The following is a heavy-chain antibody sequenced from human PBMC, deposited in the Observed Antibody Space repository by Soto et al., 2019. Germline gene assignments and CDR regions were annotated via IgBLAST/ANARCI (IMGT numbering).Heavy chain of an antibody. V-gene: IGHV4-34*01. D-gene: IGHD3-10*01. CDR2: INHSGST. CDR1: GGSISSYY. CDR3: ARAKVRGEPYYFDY. Sequence: SETLSLTCTVSGGSISSYYWSWIRQPPGKGLEWIGEINHSGSTNYNPSLKSRVTISVDTSKNQFSLKLSSVTAADTAVYYCARAKVRGEPYYFDYWGQGTLVTVSS. J-gene: IGHJ4*02.